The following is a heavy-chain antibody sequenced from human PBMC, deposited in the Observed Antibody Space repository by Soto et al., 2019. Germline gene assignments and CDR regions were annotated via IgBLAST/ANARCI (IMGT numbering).Heavy chain of an antibody. Sequence: SETLSLTCAVSGTSFGTYSWSWIRQPPGKGLDWIGYIYHSGSTYYNPSLKSRVTISVDRSKNQFSLNLSSVTAADTAVYYCARVPGPWGQGTLVTVSS. J-gene: IGHJ5*02. CDR1: GTSFGTYS. CDR3: ARVPGP. V-gene: IGHV4-30-2*01. CDR2: IYHSGST.